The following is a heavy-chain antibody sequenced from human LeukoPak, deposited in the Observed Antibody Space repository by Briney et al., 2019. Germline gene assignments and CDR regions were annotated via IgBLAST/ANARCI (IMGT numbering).Heavy chain of an antibody. CDR1: GFSFSNHY. CDR2: LNEDGSNK. J-gene: IGHJ4*02. Sequence: PGGSLRLSCAASGFSFSNHYMRWIRQAPGKGLEWVANLNEDGSNKWHLGSVKGRFTVSRDNARNALYLQMNSLRVEDTAVYYCTRVIVAVPGYFDYFDFWGQGALITVSS. CDR3: TRVIVAVPGYFDYFDF. V-gene: IGHV3-7*01. D-gene: IGHD6-19*01.